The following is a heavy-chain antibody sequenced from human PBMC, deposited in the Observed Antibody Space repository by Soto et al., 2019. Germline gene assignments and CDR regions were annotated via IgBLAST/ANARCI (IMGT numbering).Heavy chain of an antibody. J-gene: IGHJ6*02. CDR2: INPNSGGT. V-gene: IGHV1-2*02. CDR1: GYTFTGYY. Sequence: QVQLVQSGAEVKKPGASVKVSCKASGYTFTGYYMHWVRQAPGQGLEWMGWINPNSGGTNYAQKFQGRVTMTRDTSISTAYMELRRLRSDDTAVYYCAREYGDYLASLYYYYYGMDVWGQGTTVTVSS. D-gene: IGHD4-17*01. CDR3: AREYGDYLASLYYYYYGMDV.